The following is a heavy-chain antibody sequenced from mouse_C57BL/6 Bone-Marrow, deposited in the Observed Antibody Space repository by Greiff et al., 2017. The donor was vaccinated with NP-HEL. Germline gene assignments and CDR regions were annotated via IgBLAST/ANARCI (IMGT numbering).Heavy chain of an antibody. Sequence: QVQLQQPGAELVRPGTSVKLSCKASGYTFTSYWMHWVKQRPGQGLEWIGVIDPSDSYTNYNQKFKGKATLTVDTSSSTAYMQLSSLTSEDAEVYYCARGGTVYFDYWGRGTTLTVSA. CDR2: IDPSDSYT. CDR1: GYTFTSYW. CDR3: ARGGTVYFDY. D-gene: IGHD1-1*02. J-gene: IGHJ2*01. V-gene: IGHV1-59*01.